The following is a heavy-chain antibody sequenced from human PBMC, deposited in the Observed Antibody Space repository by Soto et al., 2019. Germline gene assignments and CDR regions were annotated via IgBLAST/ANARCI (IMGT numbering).Heavy chain of an antibody. Sequence: QVQLQESGPGLVKPSQTLSLTCTVSGGSISSGGYYWSWIRQHPGKGLEWIGYIYYSGSTYYNPSLKCRVTISVDTSKNQFSLKLSSVTAADTAVYYCARDTGAGTMFDYWGQGTLVTVSS. CDR2: IYYSGST. V-gene: IGHV4-31*03. J-gene: IGHJ4*02. CDR1: GGSISSGGYY. D-gene: IGHD1-1*01. CDR3: ARDTGAGTMFDY.